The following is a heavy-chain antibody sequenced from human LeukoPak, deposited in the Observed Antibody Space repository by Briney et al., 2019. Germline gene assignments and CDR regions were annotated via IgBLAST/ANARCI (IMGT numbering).Heavy chain of an antibody. CDR3: AKGTDSSSWDPFNY. J-gene: IGHJ4*02. V-gene: IGHV3-9*02. Sequence: PGRSLRLSCAASGFTSDDYAMHWVRQAPGKGLEWVSGISWNSGSIGYADSVKGRFTISRDNAKNSLYLQMNSLRAEDTALYYCAKGTDSSSWDPFNYWGQGTLVTVSS. D-gene: IGHD6-13*01. CDR2: ISWNSGSI. CDR1: GFTSDDYA.